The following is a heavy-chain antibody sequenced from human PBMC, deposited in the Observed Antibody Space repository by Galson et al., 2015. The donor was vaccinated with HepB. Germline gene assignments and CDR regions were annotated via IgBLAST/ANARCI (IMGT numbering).Heavy chain of an antibody. J-gene: IGHJ4*02. CDR2: ISGSGGST. Sequence: SLRLSCAASGFTFSSYAMSWVRQAPGKGLEWVSAISGSGGSTYYADSVKGRFTISRDNSKNTLYLQMNSLRAEDTAVYYCAKVGYYDSSGQTGDYFDYWGQGTLVTVSS. CDR3: AKVGYYDSSGQTGDYFDY. V-gene: IGHV3-23*01. CDR1: GFTFSSYA. D-gene: IGHD3-22*01.